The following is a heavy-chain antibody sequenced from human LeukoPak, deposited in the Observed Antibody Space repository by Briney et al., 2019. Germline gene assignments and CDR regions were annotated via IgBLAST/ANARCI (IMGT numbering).Heavy chain of an antibody. CDR3: ARDERFLEWLFRDYYYYYYMDV. D-gene: IGHD3-3*01. Sequence: GGSLSLSCAASGFTFSSYWMSWVRQAPGKGLEWVANIKQDGSEKYYVDSVKGRFTISRDNAKNSLYLQMNSLRAEDTAVYYCARDERFLEWLFRDYYYYYYMDVWGKGTTVTVSS. CDR2: IKQDGSEK. J-gene: IGHJ6*03. V-gene: IGHV3-7*01. CDR1: GFTFSSYW.